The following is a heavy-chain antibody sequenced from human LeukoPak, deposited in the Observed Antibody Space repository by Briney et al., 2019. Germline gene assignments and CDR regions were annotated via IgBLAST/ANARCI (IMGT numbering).Heavy chain of an antibody. CDR2: IYVTGST. J-gene: IGHJ6*03. CDR1: GGSIGTYY. CDR3: ARHIGGVIEDMDV. V-gene: IGHV4-59*08. D-gene: IGHD3-16*02. Sequence: PSETLSLTCTVSGGSIGTYYWSWIRQSPGKGLEWIGYIYVTGSTRYNPYLQSRVTISVDTSRNQFFLKMSSVTAADTAVYYCARHIGGVIEDMDVWGKGTKVTVSS.